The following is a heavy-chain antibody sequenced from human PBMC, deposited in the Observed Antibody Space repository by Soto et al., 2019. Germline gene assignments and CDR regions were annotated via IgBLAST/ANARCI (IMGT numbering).Heavy chain of an antibody. Sequence: QVQLVQSGAEVKKPGASVKVSCKASGYTFTSYGISWVRQAPGQGLEWMGWISAYNGNTNYAQKLQGRVTKTTDTSRRTAYMELRSLRSDDTAVYYCARAVTTSGVLVWFDAWGQGTMVTVSS. D-gene: IGHD4-17*01. J-gene: IGHJ5*02. CDR1: GYTFTSYG. V-gene: IGHV1-18*01. CDR3: ARAVTTSGVLVWFDA. CDR2: ISAYNGNT.